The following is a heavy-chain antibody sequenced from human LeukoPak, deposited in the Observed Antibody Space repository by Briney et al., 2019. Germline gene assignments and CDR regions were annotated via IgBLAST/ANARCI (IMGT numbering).Heavy chain of an antibody. CDR2: IYYSGST. CDR3: ARVEFDGIAAAGSLDY. D-gene: IGHD6-13*01. V-gene: IGHV4-59*01. Sequence: PSETLSLTCTVSGGSINSYYWSWIRQPTGKGLEWIGYIYYSGSTNYNPSLKSRVTISVDTSKNQFSLKVRSVTAADTAVYYCARVEFDGIAAAGSLDYWGQGMLVTVSS. CDR1: GGSINSYY. J-gene: IGHJ4*02.